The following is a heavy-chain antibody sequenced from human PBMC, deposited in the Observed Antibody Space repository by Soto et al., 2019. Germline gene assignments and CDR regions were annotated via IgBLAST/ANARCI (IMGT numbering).Heavy chain of an antibody. D-gene: IGHD1-26*01. V-gene: IGHV4-59*01. J-gene: IGHJ4*02. CDR2: IYYSGST. CDR3: AKGFGNYWAFDY. CDR1: GGSISSYY. Sequence: PSETLSLTCTVSGGSISSYYWIWIRQPPGKGLEWIGYIYYSGSTNYNPSLKSRVTISVDTSKNTLYLQMNSLRAEDTAVYYCAKGFGNYWAFDYWGQGTLVTVSS.